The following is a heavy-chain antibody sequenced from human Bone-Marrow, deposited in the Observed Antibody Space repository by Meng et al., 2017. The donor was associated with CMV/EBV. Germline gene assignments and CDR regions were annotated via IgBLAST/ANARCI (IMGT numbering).Heavy chain of an antibody. CDR2: INPSSGGT. CDR3: ARDGARTVTPNYYYYYGMDV. D-gene: IGHD4-11*01. V-gene: IGHV1-2*02. CDR1: GYTFTGYY. Sequence: ASVKVSCKTSGYTFTGYYMHWVRQAPGQGLEWMGWINPSSGGTNKAQKFQGRVTMTRDTSISTAYMELSRLRSDDTAVYYCARDGARTVTPNYYYYYGMDVWGQGTTVTVSS. J-gene: IGHJ6*02.